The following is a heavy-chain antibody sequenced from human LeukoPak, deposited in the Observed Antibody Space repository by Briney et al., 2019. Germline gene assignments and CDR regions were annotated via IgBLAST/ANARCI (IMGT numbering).Heavy chain of an antibody. D-gene: IGHD2-15*01. CDR3: ARCKGGSCYSAFDI. CDR1: GYTFTSYG. Sequence: ASVKVSCKASGYTFTSYGISWARQAPGQGLEWMGWISAYNGNTNYAQKLQGRVTMTTDTSTSTAYMELRSLRSDDTAVYYCARCKGGSCYSAFDIWGQGTMVTVSS. V-gene: IGHV1-18*01. CDR2: ISAYNGNT. J-gene: IGHJ3*02.